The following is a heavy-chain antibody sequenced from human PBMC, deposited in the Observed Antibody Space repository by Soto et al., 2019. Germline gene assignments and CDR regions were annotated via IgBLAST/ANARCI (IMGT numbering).Heavy chain of an antibody. CDR1: GGTFSSYT. D-gene: IGHD6-19*01. V-gene: IGHV1-69*06. CDR2: IIPVFNTT. CDR3: ARSLGRGWTPY. J-gene: IGHJ4*02. Sequence: QVHLVQSEAEVKKPGSSVKVSCKASGGTFSSYTVSWVRQAPGQGLEWVGGIIPVFNTTYCAQKFQGRVTILADKSTSTAYMELSNLRSEDTAVYYCARSLGRGWTPYWGQGTLVTVSS.